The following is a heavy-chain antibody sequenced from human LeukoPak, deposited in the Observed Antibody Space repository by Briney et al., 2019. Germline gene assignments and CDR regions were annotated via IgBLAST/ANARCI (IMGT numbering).Heavy chain of an antibody. J-gene: IGHJ4*02. CDR1: GFTLSTYA. CDR3: AREGMGYSGYEAAFDY. CDR2: ISYDGSNK. Sequence: PGGSRSPSWAASGFTLSTYAMHGVRQAPGKGRGGGAVISYDGSNKYYADSVKGRFTISRDNSKNTLYLQMNSLRAEDTAVYYCAREGMGYSGYEAAFDYWGQGTLVTVSS. V-gene: IGHV3-30*04. D-gene: IGHD5-12*01.